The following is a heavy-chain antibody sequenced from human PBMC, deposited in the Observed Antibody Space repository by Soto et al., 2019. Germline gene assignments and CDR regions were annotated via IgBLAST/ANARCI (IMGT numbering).Heavy chain of an antibody. V-gene: IGHV3-15*04. CDR3: IGMGRGYFNS. Sequence: DVQLVESGGGLVKPGESLRLSCAASGVSLSDSWMTWVRQAPGKGLEWVGRIATITDGEATAYAAPLKGRFTISRDDSKTTVFLQMNSLKVEDTAVYYCIGMGRGYFNSWGQGTLVTVSS. D-gene: IGHD3-9*01. J-gene: IGHJ4*02. CDR2: IATITDGEAT. CDR1: GVSLSDSW.